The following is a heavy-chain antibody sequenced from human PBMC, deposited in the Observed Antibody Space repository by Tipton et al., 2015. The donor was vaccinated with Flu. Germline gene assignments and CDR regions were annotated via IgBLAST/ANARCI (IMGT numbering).Heavy chain of an antibody. Sequence: SLRLSCAAPGFTVSSNYMSWVRQAPGKGLEWVSVIYSGGSTYYADSVKGRFTISRDNSKNTLYLQMNSLRAEDTAVYYCARVSGGGYYFDYWGQGTLVTVSS. CDR3: ARVSGGGYYFDY. D-gene: IGHD2-15*01. CDR1: GFTVSSNY. J-gene: IGHJ4*02. CDR2: IYSGGST. V-gene: IGHV3-53*01.